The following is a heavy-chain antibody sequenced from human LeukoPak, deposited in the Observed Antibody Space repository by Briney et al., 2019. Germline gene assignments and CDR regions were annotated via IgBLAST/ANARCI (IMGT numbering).Heavy chain of an antibody. D-gene: IGHD2-2*01. CDR3: ARDAYCSTTSCKEYFDL. Sequence: PGGSLRLSCAASGFTFSSYTMNWVRQAPGKGLEWVSSISSRSSYIYYADSVKGRFTISRDNAKSSLYLQMNSLRAEDTAVYYCARDAYCSTTSCKEYFDLWGRGTLVTVSS. CDR1: GFTFSSYT. J-gene: IGHJ2*01. V-gene: IGHV3-21*01. CDR2: ISSRSSYI.